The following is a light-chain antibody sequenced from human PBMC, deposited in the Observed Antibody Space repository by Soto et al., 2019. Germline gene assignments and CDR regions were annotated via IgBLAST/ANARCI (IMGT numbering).Light chain of an antibody. Sequence: EIVLTHSPRTLSVSPGERATLSCRASQSVSSKLAWYQQKPVQAPRLLFYVASTGATGIPARLSGSGSETEFTLSISSLQSEDFAVYYWQQYNTWPGTLGQGTNVDIK. CDR3: QQYNTWPGT. CDR1: QSVSSK. V-gene: IGKV3-15*01. J-gene: IGKJ1*01. CDR2: VAS.